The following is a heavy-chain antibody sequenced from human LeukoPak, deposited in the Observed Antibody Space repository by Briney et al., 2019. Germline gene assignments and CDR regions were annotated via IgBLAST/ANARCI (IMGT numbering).Heavy chain of an antibody. CDR3: ARAAVLRYFDWSSDAFDI. J-gene: IGHJ3*02. CDR2: IYSGGST. CDR1: GFTVSGNY. V-gene: IGHV3-53*05. D-gene: IGHD3-9*01. Sequence: GGSLRLSCTASGFTVSGNYMSWVRQAPGKGLEWVSVIYSGGSTYYADSVKGRFTISRDNSKNTLYQQMNSLRAEDTAVYYCARAAVLRYFDWSSDAFDIWGQGTMVTVSS.